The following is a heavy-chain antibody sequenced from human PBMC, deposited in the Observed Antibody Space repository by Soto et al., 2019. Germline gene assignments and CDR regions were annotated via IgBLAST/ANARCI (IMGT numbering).Heavy chain of an antibody. Sequence: GESLKISCKGSGYSFTIYWIGWVRQMPGKGLEWMGIIYPGDSDTRYSPSFQGQVTISADKSISTAYLQWSSLKASDTAMYYCARLSARYDFWSVYYHYYYYGMAVWGQGTTVTVSS. CDR2: IYPGDSDT. D-gene: IGHD3-3*01. CDR1: GYSFTIYW. CDR3: ARLSARYDFWSVYYHYYYYGMAV. V-gene: IGHV5-51*01. J-gene: IGHJ6*02.